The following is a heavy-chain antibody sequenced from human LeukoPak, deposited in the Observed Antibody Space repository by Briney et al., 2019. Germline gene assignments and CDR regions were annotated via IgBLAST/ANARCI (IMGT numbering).Heavy chain of an antibody. CDR3: ARGLELRYFDWFYSMDV. D-gene: IGHD3-9*01. J-gene: IGHJ6*03. Sequence: WASVKVSCKASGDTFSSYAISWVRQAPGQGLEWVGGIIPIFGTANYAQKFQGRVTITTDESTSTAYMELSSLRSEDTAVYYCARGLELRYFDWFYSMDVWGKGTTVTVSS. CDR1: GDTFSSYA. CDR2: IIPIFGTA. V-gene: IGHV1-69*05.